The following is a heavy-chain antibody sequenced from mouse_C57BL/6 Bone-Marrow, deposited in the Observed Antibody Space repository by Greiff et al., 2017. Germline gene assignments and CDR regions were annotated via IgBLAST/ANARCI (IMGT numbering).Heavy chain of an antibody. CDR2: IYPGSGST. D-gene: IGHD2-13*01. CDR3: AREGDYPHYYSMDY. Sequence: VKLQQPGAELVKPGASVKMSCKASGYTFTSYWITWVKQRPGQGLEWIGDIYPGSGSTNYNEKFKSKATLTVDTSSSTAYMQLSSLTSEDSAVYDCAREGDYPHYYSMDYWGQGTSVTVSS. J-gene: IGHJ4*01. V-gene: IGHV1-55*01. CDR1: GYTFTSYW.